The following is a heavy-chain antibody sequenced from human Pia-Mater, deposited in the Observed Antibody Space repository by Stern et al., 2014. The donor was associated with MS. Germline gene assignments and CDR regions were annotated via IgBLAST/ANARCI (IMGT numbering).Heavy chain of an antibody. CDR3: TRSNRGAFDI. CDR2: IKPDGSEK. V-gene: IGHV3-7*01. Sequence: EVQLVESGGGLVQPGGSLRLSCAASGFTFRRYWMTWVRQAPGKGLGWVANIKPDGSEKYYVDSVKGRFTISRDNAKNSLYLQMNSLRAEDTAVYYCTRSNRGAFDIWGQGTMVTVSS. CDR1: GFTFRRYW. D-gene: IGHD7-27*01. J-gene: IGHJ3*02.